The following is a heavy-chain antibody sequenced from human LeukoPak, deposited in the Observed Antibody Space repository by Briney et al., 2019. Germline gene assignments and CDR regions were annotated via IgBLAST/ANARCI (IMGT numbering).Heavy chain of an antibody. J-gene: IGHJ3*02. CDR1: GGSVSSYY. Sequence: SETLSLTCTVSGGSVSSYYWSWIRQPPGKGLEWIGYIYYSGSTNYNPSLKSRVTISVDTSKNQFSLKLSSVTAADTAVYYCARDYGYAFDIWGQGTMVTVSS. D-gene: IGHD3-10*01. V-gene: IGHV4-59*02. CDR2: IYYSGST. CDR3: ARDYGYAFDI.